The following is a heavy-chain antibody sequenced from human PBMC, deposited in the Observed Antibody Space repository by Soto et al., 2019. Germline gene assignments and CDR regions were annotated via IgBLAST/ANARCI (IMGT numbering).Heavy chain of an antibody. Sequence: QVQLVQSGAEVKKPGASVKVSCKASGYTFTDYYIHWVRQAPGQGLEWMGWINPNSGGTNYAQNFQGRVTMTRDTSISTAYMELSRLRSDDTAVYYCAREGLTVAGLGYWGQGTLVTVSS. CDR2: INPNSGGT. V-gene: IGHV1-2*02. CDR3: AREGLTVAGLGY. D-gene: IGHD6-19*01. J-gene: IGHJ4*02. CDR1: GYTFTDYY.